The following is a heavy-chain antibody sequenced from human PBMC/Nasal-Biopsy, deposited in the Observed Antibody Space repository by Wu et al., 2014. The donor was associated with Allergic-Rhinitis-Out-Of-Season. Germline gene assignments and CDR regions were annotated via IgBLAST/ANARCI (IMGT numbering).Heavy chain of an antibody. CDR3: ARHKGQGDGNKIGFDY. D-gene: IGHD5-24*01. V-gene: IGHV4-39*01. Sequence: TLSLTCTVSGGSISNTITTRAGSARPPGKGLEYIGSVSYSGDTYYKSSLESRLTISVDTSKNQFSLKLSSVSAADTAVYYCARHKGQGDGNKIGFDYWGQGTLVTVSS. CDR1: GGSISNTITT. J-gene: IGHJ4*02. CDR2: VSYSGDT.